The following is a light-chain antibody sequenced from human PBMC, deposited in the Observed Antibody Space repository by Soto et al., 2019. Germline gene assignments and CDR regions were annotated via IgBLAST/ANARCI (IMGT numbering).Light chain of an antibody. V-gene: IGLV2-14*03. J-gene: IGLJ2*01. CDR1: SSDVGGYNY. Sequence: QSALTQPASMSGSLGQSITISCTGTSSDVGGYNYVSWYQHHPGKALKVLIYDVNHRPSGVSNRFSGSKSGSTASLTISGLQAEDEADYFCCSYTRSSAVIFGGGTKVTVL. CDR3: CSYTRSSAVI. CDR2: DVN.